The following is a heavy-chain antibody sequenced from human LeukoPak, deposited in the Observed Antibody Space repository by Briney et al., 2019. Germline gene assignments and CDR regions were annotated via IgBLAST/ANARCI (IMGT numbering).Heavy chain of an antibody. CDR2: IRSKTDGGTT. Sequence: PGGSLRLSCAASGFTFSNAWMSWVRQAPGKGLEWVGRIRSKTDGGTTDYAAPVKGRFTISRDDSKNTLYLQMSSLRTEDTAVYYCTTGNWGSFSYWGQGTLVTVSS. D-gene: IGHD7-27*01. J-gene: IGHJ4*02. CDR1: GFTFSNAW. CDR3: TTGNWGSFSY. V-gene: IGHV3-15*01.